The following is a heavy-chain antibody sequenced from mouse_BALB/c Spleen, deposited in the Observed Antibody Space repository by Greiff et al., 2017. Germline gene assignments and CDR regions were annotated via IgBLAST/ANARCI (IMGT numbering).Heavy chain of an antibody. Sequence: VHLVESGPGLVAPSQSLSITCTVSGFSLTSYDISWIRQPPGKGLEWLGVIWTGGGTNYNSAFMSRLSISKDNSKSQVFLKMNSLQTDDTAIYYCVRGYYGSSYWYFDVWGAGTTVTVSS. CDR2: IWTGGGT. J-gene: IGHJ1*01. D-gene: IGHD1-1*01. V-gene: IGHV2-9-2*01. CDR3: VRGYYGSSYWYFDV. CDR1: GFSLTSYD.